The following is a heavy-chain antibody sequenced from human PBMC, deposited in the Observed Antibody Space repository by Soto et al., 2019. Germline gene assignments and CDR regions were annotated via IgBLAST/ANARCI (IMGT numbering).Heavy chain of an antibody. CDR3: AHLRDVGAAVDY. CDR1: GFSLSTSGVG. J-gene: IGHJ4*02. V-gene: IGHV2-5*02. CDR2: IYGDDDK. D-gene: IGHD6-25*01. Sequence: QITLKESGPTLVKPTQTLTLTCTFSGFSLSTSGVGVGWIRQPPGKALEWLALIYGDDDKRYSPSLKSRLTITKDTSKNPFVLTMTNIDPVDTATYYRAHLRDVGAAVDYWGQGTLVTVSS.